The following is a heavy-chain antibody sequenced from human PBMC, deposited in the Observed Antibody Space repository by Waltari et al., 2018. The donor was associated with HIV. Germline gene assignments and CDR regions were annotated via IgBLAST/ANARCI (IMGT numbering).Heavy chain of an antibody. J-gene: IGHJ3*02. CDR2: ISSSSTTI. CDR3: ARDKAVIQPDAFDI. CDR1: GFTFSTYS. Sequence: EVQLVESRGGLVQPGGSLRLSCAASGFTFSTYSMNWVRQAPGKGLEWVSYISSSSTTIYYADSVKGRFTISRDNDKNLLYLQMNSLRAEDTAVYYCARDKAVIQPDAFDIWGQGTMVTVSS. D-gene: IGHD2-21*01. V-gene: IGHV3-48*04.